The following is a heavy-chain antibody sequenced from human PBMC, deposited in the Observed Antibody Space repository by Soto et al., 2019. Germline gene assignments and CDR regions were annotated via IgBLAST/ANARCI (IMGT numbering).Heavy chain of an antibody. Sequence: QVQLQQWGAGLLKPSETLSLTCAVYGGSFSGYYWSWIRQPPGKGLEWIGEINHSGSTNYNPSLKSRVTISVDTSKNQFSLKLSSVTAADTAVYYCARVEAAAGSTYFDYWGQGTLVTVSS. V-gene: IGHV4-34*01. CDR1: GGSFSGYY. J-gene: IGHJ4*02. CDR3: ARVEAAAGSTYFDY. D-gene: IGHD6-13*01. CDR2: INHSGST.